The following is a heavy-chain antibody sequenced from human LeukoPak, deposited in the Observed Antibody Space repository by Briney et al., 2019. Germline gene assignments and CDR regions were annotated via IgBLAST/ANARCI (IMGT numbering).Heavy chain of an antibody. Sequence: SETLSLTCSVSGGSVSSGTHFWSWIRQPPGKGLEWIGFISNSGSTNYNPSLKSRVTISTDTSKNQFSLKLSSVTAADTAIYYCARLISIHDAFDIWGQGTLVTVSS. CDR1: GGSVSSGTHF. CDR2: ISNSGST. V-gene: IGHV4-61*01. CDR3: ARLISIHDAFDI. J-gene: IGHJ3*02. D-gene: IGHD3-3*02.